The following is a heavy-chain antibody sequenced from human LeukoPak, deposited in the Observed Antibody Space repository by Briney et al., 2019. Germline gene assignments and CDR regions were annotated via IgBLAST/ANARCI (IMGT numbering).Heavy chain of an antibody. Sequence: PGGSLRLSCAASAFTFSSHAMSWVRQTPGKGLEWVSAITAAGDRTLFADSVKGRLTISRDNSKNTLFLHMNSLRAEDTALYYCAKEWHATGGFDYWGQGTLVTVSS. CDR1: AFTFSSHA. D-gene: IGHD4-17*01. V-gene: IGHV3-23*01. CDR2: ITAAGDRT. J-gene: IGHJ4*02. CDR3: AKEWHATGGFDY.